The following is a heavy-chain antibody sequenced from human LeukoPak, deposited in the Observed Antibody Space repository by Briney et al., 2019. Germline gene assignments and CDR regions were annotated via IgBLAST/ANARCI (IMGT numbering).Heavy chain of an antibody. CDR1: GYTLTELS. Sequence: GASVKVSCKVSGYTLTELSMHWVRQAPGKGLEWMGGFDPEDGETIYAQKFQGRVTMTEDTSTDTAYMELSSLRSEDTAVYYCATSRHSSSWGYYYYYMDVWGKGTTVTVSS. D-gene: IGHD6-13*01. J-gene: IGHJ6*03. CDR3: ATSRHSSSWGYYYYYMDV. V-gene: IGHV1-24*01. CDR2: FDPEDGET.